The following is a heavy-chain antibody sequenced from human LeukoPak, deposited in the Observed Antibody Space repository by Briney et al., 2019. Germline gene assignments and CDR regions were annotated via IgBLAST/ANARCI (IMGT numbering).Heavy chain of an antibody. Sequence: GGSLRLSCAASGFTFSSYAMSWVRQAPGKGLEWVSAISGSGDRTYYADSVKGRFTISRDNSKNTLFLQMNSLRAEDTAVYYYAKTEARHSSSSNFDYWGQGTLVTVSS. J-gene: IGHJ4*02. D-gene: IGHD6-6*01. V-gene: IGHV3-23*01. CDR2: ISGSGDRT. CDR1: GFTFSSYA. CDR3: AKTEARHSSSSNFDY.